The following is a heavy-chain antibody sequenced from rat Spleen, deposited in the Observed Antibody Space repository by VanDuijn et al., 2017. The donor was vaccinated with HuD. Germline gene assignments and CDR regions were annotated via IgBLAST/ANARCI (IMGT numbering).Heavy chain of an antibody. CDR1: GFSLTSYN. D-gene: IGHD1-6*01. J-gene: IGHJ2*01. Sequence: QVQLMESGPGLVQPSETLSLTCTVSGFSLTSYNVHWVRQPPGKGLEWMGVMWSGGSTDYNSALKSRLSISRDTSKNQVFLKMNSLQSEDTTTYYCARAPYVYYGLGFDYWGQGVMVTVSS. CDR2: MWSGGST. CDR3: ARAPYVYYGLGFDY. V-gene: IGHV2-45*01.